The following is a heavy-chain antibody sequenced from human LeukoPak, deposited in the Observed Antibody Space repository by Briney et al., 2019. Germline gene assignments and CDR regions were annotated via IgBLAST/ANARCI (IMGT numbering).Heavy chain of an antibody. Sequence: GGSLRLSCATSGFTFSNAWMNWVRQAPGKGLEWVGRIRSNSDGGTIDYAAPVKGRFTLSRDDSETTLYLQMNSLQTEDTAVYYRATDFYDSTWGQGTLVTVSS. CDR2: IRSNSDGGTI. V-gene: IGHV3-15*07. D-gene: IGHD3-22*01. CDR1: GFTFSNAW. CDR3: ATDFYDST. J-gene: IGHJ5*02.